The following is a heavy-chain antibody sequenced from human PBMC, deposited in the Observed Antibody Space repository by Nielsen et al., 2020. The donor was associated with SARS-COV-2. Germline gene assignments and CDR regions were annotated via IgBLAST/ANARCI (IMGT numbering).Heavy chain of an antibody. Sequence: GESLKISCVASGFNFNTYSMNRVRQAPGKGLEWVSYISGGSATIYYADSVKGRFTISRDNVKNSLYLQLSSLSAEDTAVYYCARSPFHRSSWYSMDVWGQGTTVTVSS. V-gene: IGHV3-48*01. D-gene: IGHD6-13*01. CDR2: ISGGSATI. CDR1: GFNFNTYS. CDR3: ARSPFHRSSWYSMDV. J-gene: IGHJ6*02.